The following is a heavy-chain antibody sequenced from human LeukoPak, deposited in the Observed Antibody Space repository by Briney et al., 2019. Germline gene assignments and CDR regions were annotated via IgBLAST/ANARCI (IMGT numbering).Heavy chain of an antibody. Sequence: GASVKVSCKASGYTFTSYGISWVRQAPGQGLEWMGWISAYNGNTNYAQKLQGRVTMTTDTSTSTAYMELRSLRSDDTAVYYCARGRIGSTVTTSRAFDIWGQGTMVTVSS. CDR2: ISAYNGNT. J-gene: IGHJ3*02. V-gene: IGHV1-18*01. D-gene: IGHD4-17*01. CDR1: GYTFTSYG. CDR3: ARGRIGSTVTTSRAFDI.